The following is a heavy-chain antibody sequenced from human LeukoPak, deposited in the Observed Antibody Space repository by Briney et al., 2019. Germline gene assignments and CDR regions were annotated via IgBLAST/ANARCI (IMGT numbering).Heavy chain of an antibody. V-gene: IGHV3-33*06. CDR3: AKGCSGGSCSNLDY. CDR1: GFTFSSYC. CDR2: IWYDGSNK. D-gene: IGHD2-15*01. Sequence: GGSLRLSCAASGFTFSSYCMHWVRQAPGKGLEWVAIIWYDGSNKYYADSVKGRFTISRDNSKNTLYLQMNSLRAEDTAVYYCAKGCSGGSCSNLDYWGQGTLVTVSS. J-gene: IGHJ4*02.